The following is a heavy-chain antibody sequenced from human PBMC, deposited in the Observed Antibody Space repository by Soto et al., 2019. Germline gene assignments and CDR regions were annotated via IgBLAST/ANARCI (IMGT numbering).Heavy chain of an antibody. D-gene: IGHD2-2*01. CDR3: ASGSYAQADY. Sequence: GESLKISCECSGYSFTSYWISWVRQMPGKGLEWMGRIDPSDSYTNYSPTFQGHVTISVDKSISTAYLQWSSLKASDTAMYYCASGSYAQADYWGQGTLVTVSS. V-gene: IGHV5-10-1*01. CDR2: IDPSDSYT. CDR1: GYSFTSYW. J-gene: IGHJ4*02.